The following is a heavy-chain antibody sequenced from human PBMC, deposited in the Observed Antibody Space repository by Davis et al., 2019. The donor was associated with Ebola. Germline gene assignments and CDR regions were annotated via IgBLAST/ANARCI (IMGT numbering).Heavy chain of an antibody. D-gene: IGHD4-17*01. Sequence: MPSETLSLTCTVSGDSMSSYYWSWIRQPPGKGLEWIGYISYSGSTNYNPSLESRVTISVEASKNQFSLKLSSVTAADTAVYYCARGNYGDYIVLYYYNMDVWGQGTTVTVSS. CDR1: GDSMSSYY. CDR3: ARGNYGDYIVLYYYNMDV. J-gene: IGHJ6*02. CDR2: ISYSGST. V-gene: IGHV4-59*01.